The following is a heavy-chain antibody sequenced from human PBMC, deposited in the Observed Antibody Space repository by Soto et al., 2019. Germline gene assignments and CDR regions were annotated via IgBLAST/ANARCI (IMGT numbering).Heavy chain of an antibody. CDR3: ARVYCSSTSCYYYYYYGMDV. CDR2: ISSSSSYI. Sequence: VQLVESGGGVVQPGRSLRLSCAASGFTFSSYSMNWVRQAPGKGLEWVSSISSSSSYIYYADSVKGRFTISRDNAKNSLYLQMNSLRAEDTAVYYCARVYCSSTSCYYYYYYGMDVWGQGTTVTVSS. D-gene: IGHD2-2*01. CDR1: GFTFSSYS. J-gene: IGHJ6*02. V-gene: IGHV3-21*01.